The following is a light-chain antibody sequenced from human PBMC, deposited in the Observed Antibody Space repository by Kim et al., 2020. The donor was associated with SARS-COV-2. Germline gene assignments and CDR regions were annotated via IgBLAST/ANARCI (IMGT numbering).Light chain of an antibody. Sequence: YELTQPPSESVSPGQTASITCSGDKWGDKYTCWYQRKPRQSPLLVVYEDVKRPSGIPERLAGSISVNTTTLTISGPQTADEADNYCQEWDRSTVRFGGG. J-gene: IGLJ2*01. CDR1: KWGDKY. CDR3: QEWDRSTVR. V-gene: IGLV3-1*01. CDR2: EDV.